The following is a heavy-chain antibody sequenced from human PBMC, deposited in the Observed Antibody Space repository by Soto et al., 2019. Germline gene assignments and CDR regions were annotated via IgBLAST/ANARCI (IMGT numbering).Heavy chain of an antibody. J-gene: IGHJ5*02. D-gene: IGHD2-21*02. CDR3: AGRPLPLVVVPAAAGFDP. CDR1: GGSISSGGYY. V-gene: IGHV4-31*03. Sequence: QVQLQESGPGLVKPSQTLSLTCTVSGGSISSGGYYWSWIRQHPGKGLEWIGYIYYSGSTYYNPSLMRRLPSSVATSNTHFSLERGSVAAAATAVYYLAGRPLPLVVVPAAAGFDPWGQGTLVTVSS. CDR2: IYYSGST.